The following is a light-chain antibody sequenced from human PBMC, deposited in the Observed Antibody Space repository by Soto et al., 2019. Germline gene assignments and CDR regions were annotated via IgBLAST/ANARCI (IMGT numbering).Light chain of an antibody. CDR2: DAS. CDR1: QDIRDY. J-gene: IGKJ4*01. V-gene: IGKV1-33*01. CDR3: QKNNIPPPT. Sequence: DIQMTQSPSSLSASAGDSVTITCQANQDIRDYLSWYQQKPGKAPKLLISDASNLETGVPSRFRGGGSGKLFPPPISSLQPENIEKYYCQKNNIPPPTFGGGAKGEIK.